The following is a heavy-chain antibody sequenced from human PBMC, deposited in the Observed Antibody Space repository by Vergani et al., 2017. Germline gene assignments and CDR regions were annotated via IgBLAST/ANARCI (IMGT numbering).Heavy chain of an antibody. CDR2: IIPIFGTA. D-gene: IGHD3-3*01. J-gene: IGHJ6*02. Sequence: QVQLVQSGAEVKKPGSSVKVSCKASGGTFSSYAISWVRQAPGQGLEWMAGIIPIFGTANYAQKFQGRFTITADESTGTAYMELSSLRSEDTAVYYCASRDITIFGVVIIRGYYYYGMDFWGQGTTVTVSS. CDR3: ASRDITIFGVVIIRGYYYYGMDF. CDR1: GGTFSSYA. V-gene: IGHV1-69*01.